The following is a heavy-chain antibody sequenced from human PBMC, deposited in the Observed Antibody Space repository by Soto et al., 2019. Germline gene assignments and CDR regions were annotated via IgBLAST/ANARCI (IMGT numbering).Heavy chain of an antibody. V-gene: IGHV4-39*01. CDR2: IYYSGST. J-gene: IGHJ4*02. D-gene: IGHD2-8*02. CDR3: ARLKYTGGSKYNFDY. CDR1: GGSISSSSDY. Sequence: ASETLSLTCTVSGGSISSSSDYWAWIRQPPGKGLDWIGSIYYSGSTYYNPSLKSRVTISVDTSNNQFSLKLSSVTAADTAFYYCARLKYTGGSKYNFDYWGQGALVTVSS.